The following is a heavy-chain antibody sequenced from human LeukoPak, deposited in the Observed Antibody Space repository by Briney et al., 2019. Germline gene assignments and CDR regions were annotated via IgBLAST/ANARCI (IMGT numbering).Heavy chain of an antibody. CDR3: ARSRGAATVYRNAFDM. CDR2: IIPVFGIT. V-gene: IGHV1-69*04. CDR1: GATFSTYA. Sequence: ASVKVSCKTSGATFSTYAINWVRQAPGQGLEWMGMIIPVFGITNYAQKFQARVTITADKSTSTAYMEMSSLRSEDTAVYYCARSRGAATVYRNAFDMWGQGSVVTVSS. J-gene: IGHJ3*02. D-gene: IGHD3-10*01.